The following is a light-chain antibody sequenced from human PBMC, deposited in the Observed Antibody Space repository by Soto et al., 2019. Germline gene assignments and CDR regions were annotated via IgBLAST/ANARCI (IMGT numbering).Light chain of an antibody. Sequence: DIQMTQSPSSLSASVGDRVTITCQASQDISNYLNWYQQKPGKAPKLLIYDASNLETGVPSRFSGSGSGTDFTFTISSLQPEDIATYYCQQYDNLPPITSGQGTRLEIK. V-gene: IGKV1-33*01. CDR1: QDISNY. J-gene: IGKJ5*01. CDR3: QQYDNLPPIT. CDR2: DAS.